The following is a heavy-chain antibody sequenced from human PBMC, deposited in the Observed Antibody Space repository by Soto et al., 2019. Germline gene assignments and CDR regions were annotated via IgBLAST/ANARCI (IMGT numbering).Heavy chain of an antibody. J-gene: IGHJ4*02. D-gene: IGHD1-26*01. Sequence: SETLSLTCTVSGGSILDSTYYWAWIRQSPGKGLEWIGTIFYSGGTFYTPSLKSRVTISVDTSKNQFSLKLSSVTAADTAVYYCARRYGGNFDYWGQGTLVTVSS. CDR2: IFYSGGT. V-gene: IGHV4-39*07. CDR1: GGSILDSTYY. CDR3: ARRYGGNFDY.